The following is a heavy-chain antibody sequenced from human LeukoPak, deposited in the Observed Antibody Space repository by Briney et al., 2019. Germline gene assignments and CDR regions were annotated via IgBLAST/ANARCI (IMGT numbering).Heavy chain of an antibody. D-gene: IGHD1-1*01. CDR2: IYYSGYT. J-gene: IGHJ4*02. CDR3: ARGQSTGTTAQPDY. Sequence: PSETLSLTCTVSGGSISTSYWSWIRQPPGKGLEWMGYIYYSGYTNYNPSLKSRVTMSVDTSKNQFSLKLSSVTAAETAVYYCARGQSTGTTAQPDYWGQGTLVTVSS. CDR1: GGSISTSY. V-gene: IGHV4-59*01.